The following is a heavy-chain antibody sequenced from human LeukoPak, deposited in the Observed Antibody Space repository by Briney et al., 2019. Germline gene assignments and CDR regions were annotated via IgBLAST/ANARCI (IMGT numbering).Heavy chain of an antibody. CDR2: IYYTGDT. CDR3: ATKPVVPASQGHYFDR. Sequence: SETLSLTCSVSGVSVTSHYWSWIRQPPGKGLEWIGNIYYTGDTGYNPSLHSRVTMSMDTSKNQFSLNLSFVTAADTAVYYCATKPVVPASQGHYFDRWGQGTLVTVSS. J-gene: IGHJ5*02. CDR1: GVSVTSHY. V-gene: IGHV4-59*02. D-gene: IGHD2-21*01.